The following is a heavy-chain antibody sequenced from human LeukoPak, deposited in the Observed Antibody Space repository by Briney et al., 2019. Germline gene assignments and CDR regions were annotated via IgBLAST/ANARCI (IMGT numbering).Heavy chain of an antibody. D-gene: IGHD3-10*01. Sequence: GGSLRLSCAASGFTFSSYSMNWVRQAPGKGLEWVSSISSSSSYIYYAGSVKGRFTISRDNAKYSLYLQMNSLRAEDTAVYYCARDSASLWFGELSGWFAPWGQGTLVTVSS. CDR3: ARDSASLWFGELSGWFAP. J-gene: IGHJ5*02. CDR2: ISSSSSYI. V-gene: IGHV3-21*01. CDR1: GFTFSSYS.